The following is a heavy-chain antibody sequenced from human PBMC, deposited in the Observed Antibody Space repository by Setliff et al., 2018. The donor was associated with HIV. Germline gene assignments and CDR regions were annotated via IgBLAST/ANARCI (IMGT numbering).Heavy chain of an antibody. CDR1: KGTFTTYR. D-gene: IGHD2-2*01. Sequence: SVKVSCKASKGTFTTYRFTWVRQAPGQGLEWMGRIIPIFGTANYAQKLQGRLTVTTDTSTGTLYMELSNLRSDDSAVYYCARAGGGATDQAFDIWGQGTMVTVSS. CDR3: ARAGGGATDQAFDI. CDR2: IIPIFGTA. J-gene: IGHJ3*02. V-gene: IGHV1-69*05.